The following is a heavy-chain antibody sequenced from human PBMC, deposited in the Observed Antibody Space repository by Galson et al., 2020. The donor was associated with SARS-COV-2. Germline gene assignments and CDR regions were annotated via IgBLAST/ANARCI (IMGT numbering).Heavy chain of an antibody. D-gene: IGHD2-2*01. Sequence: ASVKVSCKASGYTFTSYGISWVRQAPGQGLEWMGWISAYNGNTNYAQKLQGRVTMTTDTSTSTAYMELRSLRSDDTAVYYCARDHVSPVLYCSSTSCQDSYYYYYMDVWGKGTTVTVSS. J-gene: IGHJ6*03. CDR2: ISAYNGNT. CDR3: ARDHVSPVLYCSSTSCQDSYYYYYMDV. CDR1: GYTFTSYG. V-gene: IGHV1-18*04.